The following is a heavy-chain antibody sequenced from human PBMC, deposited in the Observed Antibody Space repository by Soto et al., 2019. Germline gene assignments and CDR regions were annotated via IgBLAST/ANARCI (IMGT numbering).Heavy chain of an antibody. CDR3: AMDLYGGSSRFDY. Sequence: QVQLVESGGGAVQPGRSLRLSCAASGFTFSNNGIHWVRQAPGKGLEWVAVISSDGINKYYADPVKGRPTISRDNSKNTLFLQMNSLRVEDTAVYYCAMDLYGGSSRFDYWGQGNLVTVSS. V-gene: IGHV3-30*03. D-gene: IGHD2-15*01. CDR1: GFTFSNNG. CDR2: ISSDGINK. J-gene: IGHJ4*02.